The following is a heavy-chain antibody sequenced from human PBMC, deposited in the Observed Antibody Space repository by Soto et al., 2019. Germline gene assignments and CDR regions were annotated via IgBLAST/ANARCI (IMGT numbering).Heavy chain of an antibody. V-gene: IGHV2-5*02. D-gene: IGHD2-15*01. CDR2: IYWDDDK. Sequence: QITLKESGPTLVKPTQTLTLTCTFSGFSLSTSGVGVGWIHQPPGKALEWLALIYWDDDKHYSPSLKSRLTITKDTSKNQVVLTMTNMDPVDTATYYCAHRPDPYPYCSGGSRQTHWFDPWGQGTLVTVSS. CDR3: AHRPDPYPYCSGGSRQTHWFDP. J-gene: IGHJ5*02. CDR1: GFSLSTSGVG.